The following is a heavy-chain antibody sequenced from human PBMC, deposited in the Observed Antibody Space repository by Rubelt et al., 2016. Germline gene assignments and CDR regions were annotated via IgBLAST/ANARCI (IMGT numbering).Heavy chain of an antibody. CDR3: ARGGKQQLGPYYYVMDV. J-gene: IGHJ6*02. D-gene: IGHD6-13*01. CDR2: INHSGST. CDR1: GGSFSGYY. V-gene: IGHV4-34*01. Sequence: QVQLQQWGAGLLKPSETLSLTCAVYGGSFSGYYWNWIRQPPGKGLEWIGEINHSGSTNYNPSLKSRVTISVDTSKNQFSLRLCSVTAADTAVYYCARGGKQQLGPYYYVMDVWGQGTTVTVSS.